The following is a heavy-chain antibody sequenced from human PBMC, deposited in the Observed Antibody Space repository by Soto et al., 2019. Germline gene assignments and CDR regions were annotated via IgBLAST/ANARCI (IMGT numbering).Heavy chain of an antibody. D-gene: IGHD4-17*01. CDR3: ARWDGDYGFDY. V-gene: IGHV1-8*01. J-gene: IGHJ4*02. CDR1: GYTFTIYD. Sequence: QVQLVQSGAEVKKPGASVKVSCKASGYTFTIYDITWVRQATGQGLEWMGWMIPNSGTTGYAQKFQGRVTMTRNTSISTAYMELSSLRSEETAVYYCARWDGDYGFDYWGQGTLVTVSS. CDR2: MIPNSGTT.